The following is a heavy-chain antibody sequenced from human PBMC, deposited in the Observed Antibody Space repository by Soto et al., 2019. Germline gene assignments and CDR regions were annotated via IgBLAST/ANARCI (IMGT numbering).Heavy chain of an antibody. CDR1: GYTFTSYA. CDR2: INAGNGNT. J-gene: IGHJ4*02. Sequence: QVQLVQSGAEVKKPGASVKVSCKASGYTFTSYAMHWVRQAPGQRLEWMGWINAGNGNTKYSQKFQGRVTITRDTSASTTYIELNSLRSEDTAVYYCARGPGGPDGPGDYWGRGTLVTVSS. CDR3: ARGPGGPDGPGDY. D-gene: IGHD2-15*01. V-gene: IGHV1-3*01.